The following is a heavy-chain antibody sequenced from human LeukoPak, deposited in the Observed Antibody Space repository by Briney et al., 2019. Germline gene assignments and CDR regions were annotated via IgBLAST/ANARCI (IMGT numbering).Heavy chain of an antibody. Sequence: PGGSLRLSCAASGFTFSIYAMSWVRQAPGKGLEWVSAISGSGGTAYYADSVKGRFTISRDKNTLYLQMNSLRVEDTAVYYCARVLSLGYYDSSGYVDYWGQGTLVTVSS. CDR1: GFTFSIYA. J-gene: IGHJ4*02. V-gene: IGHV3-23*01. D-gene: IGHD3-22*01. CDR3: ARVLSLGYYDSSGYVDY. CDR2: ISGSGGTA.